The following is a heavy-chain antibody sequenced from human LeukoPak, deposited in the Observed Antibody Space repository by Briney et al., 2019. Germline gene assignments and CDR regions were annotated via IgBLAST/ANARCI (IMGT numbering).Heavy chain of an antibody. Sequence: SETLSLTCAVYGGSFRGYYWSWIRHPPGKGLERIGEINHSGSTNYNPSLKSRVTISVDTSKNQFSLKLSSVTAADTAVYYCARRCGTMVRSRDNYMDVWGKGTTVTVSS. J-gene: IGHJ6*03. CDR1: GGSFRGYY. D-gene: IGHD3-10*01. CDR2: INHSGST. CDR3: ARRCGTMVRSRDNYMDV. V-gene: IGHV4-34*01.